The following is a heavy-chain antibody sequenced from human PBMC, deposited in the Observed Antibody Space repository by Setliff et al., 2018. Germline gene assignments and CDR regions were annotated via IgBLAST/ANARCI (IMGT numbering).Heavy chain of an antibody. CDR2: INHSGST. CDR3: ARSEGYNFWSGYPNWFDP. Sequence: SETLSLTCAVYGGSFSTYYWIWIRQPPGKGLEWIGEINHSGSTNYNPSLKSRVTISVDTSKNQFSLKLSSVTAADTAVYYCARSEGYNFWSGYPNWFDPWGQGTLVTVSS. J-gene: IGHJ5*02. V-gene: IGHV4-34*01. CDR1: GGSFSTYY. D-gene: IGHD3-3*01.